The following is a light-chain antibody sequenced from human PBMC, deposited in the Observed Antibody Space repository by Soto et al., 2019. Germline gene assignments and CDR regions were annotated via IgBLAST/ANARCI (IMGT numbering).Light chain of an antibody. Sequence: LPQPASVSGSPGQSITISCTGTSSDVGLYNLVSWYQHHPGKAPKLMIHEVSKRPSGVSSRFSGSKSGNTASLTISGLQAEDEADYYCCSYAGGSTYVFGTGTKVTVL. V-gene: IGLV2-23*02. CDR2: EVS. CDR1: SSDVGLYNL. CDR3: CSYAGGSTYV. J-gene: IGLJ1*01.